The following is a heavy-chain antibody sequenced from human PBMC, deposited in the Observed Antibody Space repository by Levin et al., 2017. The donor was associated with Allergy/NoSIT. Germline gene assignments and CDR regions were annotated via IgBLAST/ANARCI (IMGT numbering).Heavy chain of an antibody. CDR3: ARHPRGAIDN. V-gene: IGHV4-39*01. CDR2: LYWSGAT. D-gene: IGHD3-10*01. CDR1: GASITNTPYY. Sequence: SETLSLTCSVSGASITNTPYYWGLIRQPPGKGLEWIGSLYWSGATYYNPSLKSRLTMSVDPSTNQFSLRLASVTAADTAVYYCARHPRGAIDNWGQGTLVTVSS. J-gene: IGHJ4*02.